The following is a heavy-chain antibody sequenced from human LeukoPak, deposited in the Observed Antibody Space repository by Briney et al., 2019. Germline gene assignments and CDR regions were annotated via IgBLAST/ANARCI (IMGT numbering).Heavy chain of an antibody. CDR1: GFGFDDYG. Sequence: GGSLRLSCAASGFGFDDYGMSWVRQAPGKGLEWVAVISSDGSYKYYADSVKGRFTISRDNSKNTLYLQMNSLIPEDTAVYYCARQYISGQWYFDYWGQGTLVTVSS. D-gene: IGHD5-18*01. CDR2: ISSDGSYK. CDR3: ARQYISGQWYFDY. J-gene: IGHJ4*02. V-gene: IGHV3-30*03.